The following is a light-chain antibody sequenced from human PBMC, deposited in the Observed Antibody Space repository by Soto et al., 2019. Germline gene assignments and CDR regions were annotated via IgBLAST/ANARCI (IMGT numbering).Light chain of an antibody. J-gene: IGKJ1*01. CDR3: QQYGSSPEWT. V-gene: IGKV3-20*01. CDR2: DSS. CDR1: QSVSSY. Sequence: EIVLTQSPGTLSFSPGERATLSCRASQSVSSYLAWYQQKPGQAPRLLIYDSSNRATGIPARFSGSGSGTDFTLTISRLEAEDFAVYYCQQYGSSPEWTFGQGTKVDIK.